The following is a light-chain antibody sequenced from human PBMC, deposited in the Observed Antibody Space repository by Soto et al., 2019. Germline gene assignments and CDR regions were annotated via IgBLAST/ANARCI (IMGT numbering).Light chain of an antibody. Sequence: EIVVTQSPGTLSLSLGERATLSCRASQSVSTSSLAWYQQKPGQSPRLLIFGTSARASGIPDRFSGSGSGTDFSVAISRLEPEDFAVYYCQHGGSTPPDTFGQGTKVEIK. CDR3: QHGGSTPPDT. CDR1: QSVSTSS. CDR2: GTS. J-gene: IGKJ2*01. V-gene: IGKV3-20*01.